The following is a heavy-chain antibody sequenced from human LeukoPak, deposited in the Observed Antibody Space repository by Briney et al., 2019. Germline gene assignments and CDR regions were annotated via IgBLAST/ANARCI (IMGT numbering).Heavy chain of an antibody. CDR3: GGAPSMGWYPRGFFDY. CDR2: INHSGST. J-gene: IGHJ4*02. CDR1: GGSFSGYY. V-gene: IGHV4-34*01. D-gene: IGHD6-19*01. Sequence: SETLSLTCAVYGGSFSGYYWSWIRQPPGKGLEWIGEINHSGSTNYNPSLKSRVTISVDTSKNQFSLKLSSVTAADTAVYYCGGAPSMGWYPRGFFDYGAREP.